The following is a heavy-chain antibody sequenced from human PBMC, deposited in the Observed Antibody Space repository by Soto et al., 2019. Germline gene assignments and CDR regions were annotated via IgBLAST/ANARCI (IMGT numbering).Heavy chain of an antibody. V-gene: IGHV2-5*02. CDR1: GFSLTTTEVA. CDR3: THSEPIATVAFVY. D-gene: IGHD6-13*01. J-gene: IGHJ4*02. Sequence: QITLKESGPSLVNPTQSLTLTCSFSGFSLTTTEVAVGWIRQPPGKALEWLALIYWDDDKRYSPSLKSSLTTTKYTAKNQWVLTMNIVHPEETATYFCTHSEPIATVAFVYGDQGILVTVSS. CDR2: IYWDDDK.